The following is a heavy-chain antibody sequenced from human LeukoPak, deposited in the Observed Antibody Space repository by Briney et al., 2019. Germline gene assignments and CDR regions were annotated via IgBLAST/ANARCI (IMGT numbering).Heavy chain of an antibody. D-gene: IGHD3-16*01. J-gene: IGHJ5*02. CDR2: MYNSGST. Sequence: SQTLSLTCTVSGGSISSGDYYWSWIRQAAGKGLEWIGRMYNSGSTNYKPSLKSRVTISVDRSKNQFSLKLSSVTAADTAVYYCAQGDGRREGNWFDPWGQGTLVTVSS. CDR3: AQGDGRREGNWFDP. V-gene: IGHV4-61*02. CDR1: GGSISSGDYY.